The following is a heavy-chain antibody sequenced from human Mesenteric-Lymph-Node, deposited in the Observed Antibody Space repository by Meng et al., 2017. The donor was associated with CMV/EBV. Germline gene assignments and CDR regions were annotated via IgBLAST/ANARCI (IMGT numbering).Heavy chain of an antibody. Sequence: ESLKISCAASGFTFSDYYMSWIRQAPGKGLEWIGSIYHSGSTYYNPSLKSRVTISVDTSKNQFSLKLSSVTAADTAVYYCASPGGFIAAAGERRSNYYGMDVWGQGTTVTVSS. J-gene: IGHJ6*02. V-gene: IGHV4-38-2*01. CDR2: IYHSGST. CDR1: GFTFSDYY. CDR3: ASPGGFIAAAGERRSNYYGMDV. D-gene: IGHD6-13*01.